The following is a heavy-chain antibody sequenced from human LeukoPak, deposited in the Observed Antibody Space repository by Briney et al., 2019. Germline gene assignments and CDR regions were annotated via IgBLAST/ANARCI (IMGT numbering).Heavy chain of an antibody. CDR2: ISHSGSTI. J-gene: IGHJ3*02. CDR3: ARVGYSSSWFDAFDI. CDR1: GFTLSSSE. D-gene: IGHD6-13*01. Sequence: GGSLRLSCAASGFTLSSSEMNWVRQAPGKGLEWVSYISHSGSTIFYADSVKGRFTISRDNAKNSLYLQMNSLRAEDTAVYYCARVGYSSSWFDAFDIWGQGTMVTVSS. V-gene: IGHV3-48*03.